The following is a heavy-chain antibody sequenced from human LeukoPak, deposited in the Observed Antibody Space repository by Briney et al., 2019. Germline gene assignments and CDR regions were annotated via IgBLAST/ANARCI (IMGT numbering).Heavy chain of an antibody. CDR2: IKSKTDGGTT. J-gene: IGHJ2*01. CDR3: TTGFLGIGYWYFDL. Sequence: GGSLRLSCAASGFTFSNAWMSWVRQAPGKGLEWVGRIKSKTDGGTTDYAAPVKGRFTISRDDSKNTLYLQMNSLKTEDTAVYYCTTGFLGIGYWYFDLWGRGTLVTVSS. V-gene: IGHV3-15*01. CDR1: GFTFSNAW. D-gene: IGHD7-27*01.